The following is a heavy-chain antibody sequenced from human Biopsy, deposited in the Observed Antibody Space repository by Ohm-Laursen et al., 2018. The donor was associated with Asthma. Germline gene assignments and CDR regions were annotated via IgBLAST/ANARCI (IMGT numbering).Heavy chain of an antibody. V-gene: IGHV3-30*07. D-gene: IGHD6-19*01. J-gene: IGHJ4*02. CDR2: ISKDASTQ. Sequence: SLRLSCAAFGFSFSNFAIHWVRQAPGKGLGWVGVISKDASTQDYADSVKGRFTMARDNSKNTLDLQMNSLRAEDTAVYYCARDSYSSGLYDDFESWGQGTLVTVSS. CDR3: ARDSYSSGLYDDFES. CDR1: GFSFSNFA.